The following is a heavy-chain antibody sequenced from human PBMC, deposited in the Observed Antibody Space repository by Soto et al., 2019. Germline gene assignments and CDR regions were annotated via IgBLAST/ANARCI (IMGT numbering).Heavy chain of an antibody. J-gene: IGHJ4*02. V-gene: IGHV6-1*01. D-gene: IGHD6-19*01. CDR3: ARGVAGSGFDL. CDR2: TYYRSNWRH. CDR1: GDSVSSSTAA. Sequence: LSLTCAISGDSVSSSTAAWNWIRSSPSRGLEWLGRTYYRSNWRHDYAVSVKSRITVNPDTSKNHFSLQLNSVTPDDTAVYYCARGVAGSGFDLWGQGTLVTVSS.